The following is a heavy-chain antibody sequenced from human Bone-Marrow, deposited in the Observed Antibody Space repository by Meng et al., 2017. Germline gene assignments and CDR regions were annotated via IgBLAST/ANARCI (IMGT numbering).Heavy chain of an antibody. CDR2: ISSSGSTI. V-gene: IGHV3-11*01. Sequence: GESLKISCAASGFTFSDYYMSWIRQAPGKGLEWVSYISSSGSTIYYADSVKGRFTISRDNAKNSLYLQMNSLRAEDTAVYYCARGCSGGSCYSGGTYYYYYGMDVWGQGTTVTVSS. D-gene: IGHD2-15*01. J-gene: IGHJ6*02. CDR1: GFTFSDYY. CDR3: ARGCSGGSCYSGGTYYYYYGMDV.